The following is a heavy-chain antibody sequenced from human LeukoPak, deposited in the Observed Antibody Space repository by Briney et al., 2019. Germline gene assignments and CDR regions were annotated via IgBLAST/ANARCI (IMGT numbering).Heavy chain of an antibody. J-gene: IGHJ3*02. CDR1: GGSLSSYY. Sequence: SETLSLTCTVSGGSLSSYYWSWIRQPAGKGLEWIGRIYTSGSTNYNPSLRSRVTMSLDTSKNQFSLQLTSVTAADTAVYYCARFPSFYDLSGAANAFDIWGQGTMVIVSS. V-gene: IGHV4-4*07. CDR2: IYTSGST. CDR3: ARFPSFYDLSGAANAFDI. D-gene: IGHD2-15*01.